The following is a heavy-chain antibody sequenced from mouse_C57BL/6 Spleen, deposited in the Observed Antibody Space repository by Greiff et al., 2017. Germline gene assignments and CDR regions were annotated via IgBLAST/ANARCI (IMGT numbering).Heavy chain of an antibody. CDR3: ARRDYDDYGYAMDY. D-gene: IGHD2-13*01. CDR1: GFTFTSYG. V-gene: IGHV1-81*01. J-gene: IGHJ4*01. CDR2: IYPRSGNT. Sequence: QVQLQQSGAELARPGASVKLSCKASGFTFTSYGISWVKQRTGQGLEWIGEIYPRSGNTDYNEKFKGKATLTADKSSSTSYMELRCLTSEDSAVYICARRDYDDYGYAMDYWGQGASVTVSS.